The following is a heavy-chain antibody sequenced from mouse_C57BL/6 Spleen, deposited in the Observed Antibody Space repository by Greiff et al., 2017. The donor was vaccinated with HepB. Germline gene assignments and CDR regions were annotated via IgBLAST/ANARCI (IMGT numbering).Heavy chain of an antibody. CDR1: GYTFTSYW. V-gene: IGHV1-55*01. Sequence: QVHVKQPGAELVKPGASVKMSCKASGYTFTSYWITWVKQRPGQGLEWIGDIYPGSGSTNYNEKFKSKATLTVDTSSSTAYMQLSSLTSEDSAVYYCAREGYYYGYYYAMDYWGQGTSVTVSS. CDR2: IYPGSGST. CDR3: AREGYYYGYYYAMDY. J-gene: IGHJ4*01. D-gene: IGHD1-2*01.